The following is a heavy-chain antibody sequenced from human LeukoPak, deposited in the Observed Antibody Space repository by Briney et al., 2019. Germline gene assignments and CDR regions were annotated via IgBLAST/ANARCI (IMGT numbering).Heavy chain of an antibody. CDR2: IYTSGST. J-gene: IGHJ6*03. CDR1: GGSISSYY. D-gene: IGHD1-26*01. Sequence: SETLSLTCTVSGGSISSYYWSWIRQPAGKGLEWIGRIYTSGSTNYNPSLKSRVTMSVDTSKSQFSLKLSSVTAADTAVYYCARDQGVGAMRGYYYYYYMDVWGKGTTVTVSS. V-gene: IGHV4-4*07. CDR3: ARDQGVGAMRGYYYYYYMDV.